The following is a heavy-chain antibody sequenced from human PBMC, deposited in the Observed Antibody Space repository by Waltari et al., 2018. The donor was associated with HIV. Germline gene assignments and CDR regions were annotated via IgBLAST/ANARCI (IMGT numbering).Heavy chain of an antibody. CDR2: MNVLEKRT. V-gene: IGHV3-11*01. Sequence: VDSGGDVVKPGGSLRLPCVVSGFSLIHHCVRWIRQGPGKGLEWISYMNVLEKRTLYADSVKDRFDLFRDNAKNSVILQMTALKNDDTALYFCASSGGRGRYCSSHTCYMEWGRGTSVTVSS. CDR3: ASSGGRGRYCSSHTCYME. J-gene: IGHJ4*02. D-gene: IGHD2-15*01. CDR1: GFSLIHHC.